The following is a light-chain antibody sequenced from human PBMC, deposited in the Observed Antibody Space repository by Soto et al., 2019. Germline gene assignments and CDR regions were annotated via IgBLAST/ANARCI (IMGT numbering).Light chain of an antibody. J-gene: IGLJ3*02. V-gene: IGLV1-47*03. CDR3: STCDYGLSAHGV. CDR1: SSNVGSYT. CDR2: EE. Sequence: QSVLTQEASVSGTVGQKVTLSCAGNSSNVGSYTMGWCQQIPHGSPKPVMFEESLTSGIPDRFSGSKSGTTSSLTISGLWPEDEAHYYCSTCDYGLSAHGVFGGGTQLTVL.